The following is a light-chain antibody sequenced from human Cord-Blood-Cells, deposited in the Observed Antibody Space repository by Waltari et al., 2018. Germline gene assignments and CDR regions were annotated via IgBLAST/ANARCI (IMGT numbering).Light chain of an antibody. CDR2: EGS. V-gene: IGLV2-23*01. CDR1: SSDVGSYTL. J-gene: IGLJ1*01. Sequence: QSALTQPASVSGSPGQSITISCPGTSSDVGSYTLASWYQQHPGKAPKLMIYEGSKRPAGVSNRFSVSKSGNTASLTISGLQAEDEADYYCCSYAGSSTYVFGTGTKVTVL. CDR3: CSYAGSSTYV.